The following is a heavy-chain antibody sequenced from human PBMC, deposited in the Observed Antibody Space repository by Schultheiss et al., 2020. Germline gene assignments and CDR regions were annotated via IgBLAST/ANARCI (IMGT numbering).Heavy chain of an antibody. CDR3: AREVDTFDY. CDR1: GFTFSSYW. V-gene: IGHV3-74*01. Sequence: GGSLRLSCAASGFTFSSYWMHWVRQVPGKGLVWVSRINTDGDSPSYADSVKGRFTISRDNSKNTLYLQMNSLRAEDTAVYYCAREVDTFDYWGQGTLVTVSS. CDR2: INTDGDSP. D-gene: IGHD2-15*01. J-gene: IGHJ4*02.